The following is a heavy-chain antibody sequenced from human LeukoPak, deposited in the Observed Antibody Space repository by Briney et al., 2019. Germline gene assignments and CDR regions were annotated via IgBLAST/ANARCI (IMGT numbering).Heavy chain of an antibody. CDR1: GFTLSGYS. V-gene: IGHV3-21*01. Sequence: GGSLRLFCEGSGFTLSGYSMNWVRQAPGMGPEWVSSVSSDSTSIYYAESLKGRFTISRDNAKNSLYLQMTSLRDDDTAVYYCTTKSGHWFDPWGQGTLVTVSS. J-gene: IGHJ5*02. CDR2: VSSDSTSI. CDR3: TTKSGHWFDP.